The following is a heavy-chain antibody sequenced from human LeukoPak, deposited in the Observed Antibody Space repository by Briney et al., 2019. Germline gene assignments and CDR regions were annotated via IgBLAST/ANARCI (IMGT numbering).Heavy chain of an antibody. D-gene: IGHD3-22*01. J-gene: IGHJ4*02. CDR1: GGSISSGDYY. Sequence: PSQTLSLTCTVSGGSISSGDYYWSWIRQPPGKGLEWIGYIYHSGSTYYNLSLKSRVTISVDRSKNQFSLKLSSVTAADTAVYYCARRGDYDTNDYWGQGTLVTVSS. CDR3: ARRGDYDTNDY. V-gene: IGHV4-30-2*01. CDR2: IYHSGST.